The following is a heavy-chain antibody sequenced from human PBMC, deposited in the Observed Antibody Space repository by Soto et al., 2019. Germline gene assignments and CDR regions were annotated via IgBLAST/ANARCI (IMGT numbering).Heavy chain of an antibody. CDR2: IYDDGTT. Sequence: SLGLSCVASGLSVTNSYMNWVRQAPGKGLEWVSIIYDDGTTWGAGSVKGRFAISRDTSKNTIFLHMSSLRVDDTAMYFCARAYGGNHFDYWGQGTQVTVS. D-gene: IGHD4-17*01. V-gene: IGHV3-53*01. J-gene: IGHJ4*02. CDR3: ARAYGGNHFDY. CDR1: GLSVTNSY.